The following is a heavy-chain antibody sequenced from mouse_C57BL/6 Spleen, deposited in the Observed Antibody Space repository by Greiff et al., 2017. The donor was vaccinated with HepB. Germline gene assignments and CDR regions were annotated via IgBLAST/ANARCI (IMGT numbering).Heavy chain of an antibody. J-gene: IGHJ1*03. CDR3: ARLTTVGATSHWYFDV. V-gene: IGHV1-81*01. Sequence: VQLQQSGAELARPGASVKLSCKASGYTFTSYGISWVKQRTGQGLEWIGEIYPRSGNTYYNEKFKGKATLTADKSSSTAYMELRSLTSEDSAVYFCARLTTVGATSHWYFDVWGTGTTVTVSS. CDR1: GYTFTSYG. D-gene: IGHD1-1*01. CDR2: IYPRSGNT.